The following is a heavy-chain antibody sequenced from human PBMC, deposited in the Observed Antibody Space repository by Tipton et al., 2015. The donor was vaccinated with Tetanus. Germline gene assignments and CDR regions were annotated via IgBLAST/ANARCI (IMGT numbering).Heavy chain of an antibody. J-gene: IGHJ4*02. D-gene: IGHD2-21*02. V-gene: IGHV3-30*03. CDR1: GFIFSSYA. Sequence: QLVQSGGGVVQPGRSLRLSCAASGFIFSSYAMHWVRQAPGKGLEWVAVVRFDGRNSYYGDSVKGRFTISRDNSKNTLYLQMDSLRSEDMGVYHCARAGGVCGDDCYWWSWFDYWGQGTLVTVSS. CDR3: ARAGGVCGDDCYWWSWFDY. CDR2: VRFDGRNS.